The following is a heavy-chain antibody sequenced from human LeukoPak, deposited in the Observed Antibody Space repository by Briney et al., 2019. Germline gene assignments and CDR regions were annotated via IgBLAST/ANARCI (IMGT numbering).Heavy chain of an antibody. CDR1: GGSVSTGTYY. CDR3: ARDLWELQSAFDL. J-gene: IGHJ3*01. D-gene: IGHD1-26*01. V-gene: IGHV4-61*01. Sequence: SETLSLTCTVSGGSVSTGTYYWSWIRQPPGKGLEWIAYIYYSGSTNYNPSLMSRVTISVDTSKNQFSLKLRSVTAADTAVYYCARDLWELQSAFDLWGQGTLVTVSS. CDR2: IYYSGST.